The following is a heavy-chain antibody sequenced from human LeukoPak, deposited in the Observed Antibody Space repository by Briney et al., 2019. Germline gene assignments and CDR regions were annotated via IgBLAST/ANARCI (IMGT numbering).Heavy chain of an antibody. D-gene: IGHD5-12*01. CDR1: GFTFSSYV. Sequence: GGSLRLSCAASGFTFSSYVMNWVRQAPGKGLEWVSVISGSGGSKDYADSVKGRFTISRDNSKNTLYLQMSSLRAEDTARYYCAKGGIVATSYWGQGTLVTVSS. CDR2: ISGSGGSK. CDR3: AKGGIVATSY. V-gene: IGHV3-23*01. J-gene: IGHJ4*02.